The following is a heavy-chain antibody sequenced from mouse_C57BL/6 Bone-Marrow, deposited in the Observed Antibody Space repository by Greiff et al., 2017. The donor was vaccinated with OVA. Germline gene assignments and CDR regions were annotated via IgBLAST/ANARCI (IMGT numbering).Heavy chain of an antibody. Sequence: VQLQQSGAELMKPGASVKLSCKATGYTFTGYWIEWVKQRPGHGLEWIGEILPGSGSTNYNEKFKGKATFTADTSSNTAYMQLSSLTTEDSAIYYCARGSHYYGSSPYYFDYWGQGTTLTVSS. V-gene: IGHV1-9*01. CDR3: ARGSHYYGSSPYYFDY. CDR1: GYTFTGYW. D-gene: IGHD1-1*01. J-gene: IGHJ2*01. CDR2: ILPGSGST.